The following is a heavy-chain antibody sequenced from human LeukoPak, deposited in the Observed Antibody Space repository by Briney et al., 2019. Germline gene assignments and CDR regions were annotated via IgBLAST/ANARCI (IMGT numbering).Heavy chain of an antibody. CDR1: GGSFSGYY. J-gene: IGHJ4*02. CDR3: ARGRTAYSSSPLNY. Sequence: PSETLSLSCAVYGGSFSGYYRSRIRQPPGKGLEWIGEINHSGSTNYNPSLKSRVTISVDTSKNQFSLKLSSVTAADTAVYYCARGRTAYSSSPLNYWGQGTLVTVSS. V-gene: IGHV4-34*01. D-gene: IGHD6-19*01. CDR2: INHSGST.